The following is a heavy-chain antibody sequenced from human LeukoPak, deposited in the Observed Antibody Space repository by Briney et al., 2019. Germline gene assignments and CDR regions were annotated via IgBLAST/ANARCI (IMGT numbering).Heavy chain of an antibody. J-gene: IGHJ4*02. CDR3: ATLGNSDLFDQ. CDR1: GYTFTSYY. V-gene: IGHV1-46*01. CDR2: INPSGGST. Sequence: ASVKVSCKASGYTFTSYYMHWVRQAPGQGLEWMGIINPSGGSTSYAQKFQGRVTMTRDTSTSTVYMELSSLRSEDTAVYYCATLGNSDLFDQWGQGTLVTVSS. D-gene: IGHD1-1*01.